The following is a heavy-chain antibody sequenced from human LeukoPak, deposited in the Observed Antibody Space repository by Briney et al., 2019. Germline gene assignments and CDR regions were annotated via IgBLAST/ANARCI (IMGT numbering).Heavy chain of an antibody. D-gene: IGHD2-15*01. CDR1: GGSISSYY. J-gene: IGHJ4*02. CDR3: ARVKLYCSGGSCLYYFDY. CDR2: IYYSGST. V-gene: IGHV4-59*01. Sequence: SETLSLTCTVSGGSISSYYWSWIRQPSGKGLEWIGYIYYSGSTNYNPSLKSRVTISVDTSKNQFSLKLSSVTAADTAVYYCARVKLYCSGGSCLYYFDYWGQGTLVTVSS.